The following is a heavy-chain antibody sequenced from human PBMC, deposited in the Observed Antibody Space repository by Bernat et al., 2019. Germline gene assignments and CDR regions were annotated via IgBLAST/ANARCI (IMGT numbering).Heavy chain of an antibody. CDR1: GYTFTGYY. D-gene: IGHD2-15*01. J-gene: IGHJ4*02. CDR3: AGDCSGGSCYTDQYYFDY. Sequence: QVQLVQSGAEVKQPGASVKVACKASGYTFTGYYMHWVRQAPGQGLEWMGWISAYNGNTNYAQKLQGRVTMSTDTSTSRADMELRSLRSDDTAVYCCAGDCSGGSCYTDQYYFDYWGQGTLVTVSS. CDR2: ISAYNGNT. V-gene: IGHV1-18*04.